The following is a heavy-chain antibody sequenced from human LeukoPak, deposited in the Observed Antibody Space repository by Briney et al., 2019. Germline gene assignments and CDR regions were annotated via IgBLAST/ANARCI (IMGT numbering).Heavy chain of an antibody. CDR1: GFTFSSYA. V-gene: IGHV3-30*04. Sequence: GGSLRLSCAASGFTFSSYAMHWVRQAPGKGLEWVAVISYDGSNKYYADSVKGRFTISRDNSKNTLYLQMNSLRAEDTAVYYCARGVLKGYDFYDILSPHDYWGQGTLVTVSS. J-gene: IGHJ4*02. D-gene: IGHD3-9*01. CDR2: ISYDGSNK. CDR3: ARGVLKGYDFYDILSPHDY.